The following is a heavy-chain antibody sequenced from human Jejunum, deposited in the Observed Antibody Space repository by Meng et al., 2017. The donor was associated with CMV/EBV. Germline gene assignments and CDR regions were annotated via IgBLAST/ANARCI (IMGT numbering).Heavy chain of an antibody. CDR3: ARDIGTDDSSGYYYDYYYYGMDV. Sequence: GGWFRQPPGKGLEWIGTIYDRGSTYYNPSLKSRVTISLDTSKNQFCLKLSCVTAADTAVYYCARDIGTDDSSGYYYDYYYYGMDVWGHGTTVTVSS. CDR2: IYDRGST. D-gene: IGHD3-22*01. V-gene: IGHV4-39*07. J-gene: IGHJ6*02.